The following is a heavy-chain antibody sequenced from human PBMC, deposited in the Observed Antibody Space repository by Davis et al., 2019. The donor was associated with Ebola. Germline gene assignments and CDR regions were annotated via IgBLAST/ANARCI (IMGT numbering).Heavy chain of an antibody. Sequence: GESLKTSCAASGFTFSGSAMHWVRQASGKGLEWVGRIRSKANSYATAYAASVKGRFTISRDDSKNTAYLQMNSLKTEDTAVYYCTAGGSCSGGSCYQDVWGQGTTVTVSS. CDR2: IRSKANSYAT. CDR1: GFTFSGSA. V-gene: IGHV3-73*01. CDR3: TAGGSCSGGSCYQDV. J-gene: IGHJ6*02. D-gene: IGHD2-15*01.